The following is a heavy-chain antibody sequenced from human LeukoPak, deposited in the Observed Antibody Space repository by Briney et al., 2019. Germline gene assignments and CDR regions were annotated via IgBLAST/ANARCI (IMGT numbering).Heavy chain of an antibody. Sequence: ASVKVSCNASGYTFTTYKMHWVRQAPAQGLEWMGIMNPSGSGTRNAQKFQGRVTMTRDTSTSTVYMELSSLRFDDTAVYYCAKDGGSYSADYWGQGTLVTVSS. CDR2: MNPSGSGT. CDR1: GYTFTTYK. V-gene: IGHV1-46*01. D-gene: IGHD1-26*01. J-gene: IGHJ4*02. CDR3: AKDGGSYSADY.